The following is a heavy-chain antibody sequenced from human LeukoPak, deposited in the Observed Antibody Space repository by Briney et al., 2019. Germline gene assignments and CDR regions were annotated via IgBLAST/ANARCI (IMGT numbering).Heavy chain of an antibody. V-gene: IGHV1-2*02. D-gene: IGHD3-10*01. CDR1: GYTFTGYY. CDR3: ARVVKPSGSYSAYNWFDP. CDR2: INPNSGGT. Sequence: ASVKVSCKASGYTFTGYYMHWVRQAPGQGLEWMGWINPNSGGTNYAQKFQGRVTMTMDTSISTAYMELRRLRSDDTAVYYCARVVKPSGSYSAYNWFDPWGQGTLVTVSS. J-gene: IGHJ5*02.